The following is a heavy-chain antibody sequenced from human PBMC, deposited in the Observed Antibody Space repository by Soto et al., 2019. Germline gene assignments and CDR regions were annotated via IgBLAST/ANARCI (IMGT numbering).Heavy chain of an antibody. V-gene: IGHV3-30-3*01. CDR1: GFTFSSYA. J-gene: IGHJ4*02. Sequence: ESGGGVVQPGRSLRLSCSASGFTFSSYAMHWVRQAPGKGLEWVAVISYDGSNKYYADSVKGRFTISRDNSKNTLYLQMNSLRAEDTAVYYCAKGNVKMSMVYAIEPFDYWGQGTLVTVSS. CDR2: ISYDGSNK. CDR3: AKGNVKMSMVYAIEPFDY. D-gene: IGHD2-8*01.